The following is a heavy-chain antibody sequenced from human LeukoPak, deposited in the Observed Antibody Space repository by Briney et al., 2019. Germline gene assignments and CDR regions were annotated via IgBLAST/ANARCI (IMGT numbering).Heavy chain of an antibody. J-gene: IGHJ4*02. V-gene: IGHV4-4*07. CDR2: IYTSGST. Sequence: SQTLSLICTVSARSISSYYCSSIRQPAGKGLEWIGRIYTSGSTNYNTSLKSRVTMSVDTSKNQFSLKLSSVTAADTAVYYCARSTYGDYWGQGTLVTVSS. CDR3: ARSTYGDY. D-gene: IGHD3-16*01. CDR1: ARSISSYY.